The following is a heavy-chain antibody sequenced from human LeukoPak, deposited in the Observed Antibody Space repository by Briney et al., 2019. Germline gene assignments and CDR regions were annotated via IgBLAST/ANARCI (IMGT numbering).Heavy chain of an antibody. J-gene: IGHJ6*02. CDR1: GYSFTNYW. CDR2: IYPGDSDT. CDR3: ARRGTAVTGYYYYGMGV. D-gene: IGHD4-23*01. V-gene: IGHV5-51*01. Sequence: GESLKISCKGSGYSFTNYWIGWVRQMPGKGLEWMGIIYPGDSDTRYSPSFQGQVTISADKSISTAYLQWSSLKASDTAMYYCARRGTAVTGYYYYGMGVWGQGTTVTVSS.